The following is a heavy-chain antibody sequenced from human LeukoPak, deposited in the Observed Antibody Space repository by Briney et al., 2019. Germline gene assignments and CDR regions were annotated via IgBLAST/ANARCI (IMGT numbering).Heavy chain of an antibody. D-gene: IGHD2-2*01. CDR3: AGWYCSSTSCPDTYYYGMDV. CDR2: KYYSGST. J-gene: IGHJ6*02. Sequence: SETLSLTCTVSGGSISSGDYYWSWIRQPPGKGLEWIGYKYYSGSTYYNSSLKSRVTISVDTSKNQFSLKLSSVAAADTAVYYCAGWYCSSTSCPDTYYYGMDVWGQGTTVTVSS. CDR1: GGSISSGDYY. V-gene: IGHV4-30-4*01.